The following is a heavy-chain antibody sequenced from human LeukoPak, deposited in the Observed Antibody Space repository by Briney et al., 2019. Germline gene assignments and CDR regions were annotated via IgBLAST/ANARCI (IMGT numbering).Heavy chain of an antibody. J-gene: IGHJ3*02. CDR3: ARVDDLAAFDT. CDR1: GFTFSSYA. CDR2: IADDGSNK. Sequence: GRSLRLSCAASGFTFSSYAMHWVRQAPGKGLEWVAVIADDGSNKYYADSVKGRFTISRDNSNNTLYPQMNSLRAEDTAVYYCARVDDLAAFDTWGQGTMVTVSS. D-gene: IGHD2-2*03. V-gene: IGHV3-30*04.